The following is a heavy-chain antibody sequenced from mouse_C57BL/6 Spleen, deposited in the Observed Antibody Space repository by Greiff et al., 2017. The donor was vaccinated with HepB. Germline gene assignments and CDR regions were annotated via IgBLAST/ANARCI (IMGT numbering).Heavy chain of an antibody. J-gene: IGHJ2*01. V-gene: IGHV5-4*01. D-gene: IGHD2-1*01. Sequence: EVQRVESGGGLVKPGGSLKLSCAASGFTFSSYAMSWVRQTPEKRLEWVATISDGGSYTYYPDNVKGRFTISRDNAKNNLYLQMSHLKSEDTAMYYCARFYGKEGALVYWGQGTTLTVSS. CDR1: GFTFSSYA. CDR2: ISDGGSYT. CDR3: ARFYGKEGALVY.